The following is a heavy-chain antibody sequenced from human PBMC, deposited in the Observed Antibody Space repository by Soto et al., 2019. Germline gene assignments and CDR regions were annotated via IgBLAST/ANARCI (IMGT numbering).Heavy chain of an antibody. CDR3: ARDSYYYDDSGYYGDRSFDI. V-gene: IGHV3-21*01. CDR2: ISSNSDYM. J-gene: IGHJ3*02. Sequence: EVQLVESGGGLVKPGGSLRLSCVASGFTFATYSIHWVRQAPGKALEWVSSISSNSDYMFYADSVEGRFTISRDNAKNSVYLQMNSLRAEDTAVYYCARDSYYYDDSGYYGDRSFDIWGRGTMVTVSS. CDR1: GFTFATYS. D-gene: IGHD3-22*01.